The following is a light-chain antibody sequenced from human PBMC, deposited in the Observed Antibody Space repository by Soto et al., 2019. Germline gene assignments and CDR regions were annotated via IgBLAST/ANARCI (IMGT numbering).Light chain of an antibody. Sequence: DIQMTQSPSTLSAFVGGRVTISCRASQSIVNLLAWYQQKPGKAPNVLIYKASSLESGVPSRFSGSGSGTEFTLTISSLQPDDFATYCCQQYHSYPYIFGQGTKLEIK. V-gene: IGKV1-5*03. J-gene: IGKJ2*01. CDR1: QSIVNL. CDR3: QQYHSYPYI. CDR2: KAS.